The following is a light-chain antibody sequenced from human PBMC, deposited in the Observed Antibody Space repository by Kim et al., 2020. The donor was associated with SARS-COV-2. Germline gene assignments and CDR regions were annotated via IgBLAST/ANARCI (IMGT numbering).Light chain of an antibody. Sequence: EIMLTQSPATLSLSPGERATLSCRASQSLGNYLAWYQQRPGQAPRLLIYDTSNRASGIPARFSGSGSGTDFTLTISSLEPEDFAVYYCQQRSYWPFTFGPGTKVDIK. CDR3: QQRSYWPFT. CDR1: QSLGNY. CDR2: DTS. J-gene: IGKJ3*01. V-gene: IGKV3-11*01.